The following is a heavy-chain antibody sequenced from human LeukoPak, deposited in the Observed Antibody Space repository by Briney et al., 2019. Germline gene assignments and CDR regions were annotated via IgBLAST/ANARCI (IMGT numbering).Heavy chain of an antibody. V-gene: IGHV4-39*02. J-gene: IGHJ6*03. CDR2: IYYSGST. CDR1: GGSISSSSYY. D-gene: IGHD3-3*01. Sequence: SETLSLTCTVSGGSISSSSYYWGWIRQPPGKGLEWIGSIYYSGSTYYNPSLKSRVTISVDTSKNQFSLKLSSVTAADTAVYYCARDRHYDFWSGYSVNYYYYYMDVWGKGTTVTVSS. CDR3: ARDRHYDFWSGYSVNYYYYYMDV.